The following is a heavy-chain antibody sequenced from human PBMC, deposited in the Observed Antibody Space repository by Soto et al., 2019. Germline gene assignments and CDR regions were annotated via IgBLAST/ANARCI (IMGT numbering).Heavy chain of an antibody. J-gene: IGHJ4*02. CDR1: GYTFTSSV. CDR2: ISADNGNT. D-gene: IGHD3-10*01. Sequence: ASVKVSCKASGYTFTSSVISWVRQAPEKGLEWMGWISADNGNTNYAQKLQGRVTMTTDTSTRTAYMELRSLRSDDMAVYYRASCNYYGSGSFDYWGQGTLVTVSS. V-gene: IGHV1-18*03. CDR3: ASCNYYGSGSFDY.